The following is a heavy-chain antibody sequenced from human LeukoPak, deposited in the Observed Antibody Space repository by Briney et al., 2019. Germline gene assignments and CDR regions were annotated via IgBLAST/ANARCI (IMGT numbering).Heavy chain of an antibody. V-gene: IGHV4-61*01. Sequence: PSETLSLTCTVSGDSISSLYYYWTWIRQTPRKGLEWIGYIDHSGSTNYNPTLKSRVTISGDTSKNQFSLRLRSVTAADTAVYYCAKDKYGAIEYWGQGTQVTVSS. CDR3: AKDKYGAIEY. CDR2: IDHSGST. D-gene: IGHD4/OR15-4a*01. J-gene: IGHJ4*02. CDR1: GDSISSLYYY.